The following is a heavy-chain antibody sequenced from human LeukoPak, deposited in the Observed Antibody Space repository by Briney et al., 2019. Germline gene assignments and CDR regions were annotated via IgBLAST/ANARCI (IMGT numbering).Heavy chain of an antibody. D-gene: IGHD6-6*01. CDR3: ARISAGRYGMDV. CDR1: GGSVTSGGYY. V-gene: IGHV4-31*03. J-gene: IGHJ6*02. CDR2: VYYTGST. Sequence: SQTLSLTCTVSGGSVTSGGYYWSWTRQHPGKGLEWIGYVYYTGSTYYNPSLKSRVTISPDTSKNQFSLKVSSVTAADTAVYYCARISAGRYGMDVWGQGTTVTVSS.